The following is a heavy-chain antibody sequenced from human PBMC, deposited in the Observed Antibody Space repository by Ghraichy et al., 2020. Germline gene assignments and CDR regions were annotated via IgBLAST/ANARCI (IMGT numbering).Heavy chain of an antibody. Sequence: ASVKVSCKASGYTFTSYDINWVRQATGQGLEWMGWMNPNSGNTGYAQKFQGRVTITRNTSISTAYMELSSLRSEDTAVYYCARGEIAVAGLDYWGQGTLVTVSS. CDR1: GYTFTSYD. CDR2: MNPNSGNT. J-gene: IGHJ4*02. V-gene: IGHV1-8*03. CDR3: ARGEIAVAGLDY. D-gene: IGHD6-19*01.